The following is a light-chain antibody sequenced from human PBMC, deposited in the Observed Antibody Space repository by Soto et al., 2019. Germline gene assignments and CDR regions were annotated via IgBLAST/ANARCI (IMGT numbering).Light chain of an antibody. V-gene: IGKV1-17*01. Sequence: DIQMTQSPSSLSASVGDRVTITCRASQGIRNDLSWYQQKPGEAPKRLVYVASSLDGGVPARFSGSGSGTEFTLTISGLQPGDSATYYCQQYNSYSPTFGQGTKVDIK. CDR3: QQYNSYSPT. J-gene: IGKJ1*01. CDR1: QGIRND. CDR2: VAS.